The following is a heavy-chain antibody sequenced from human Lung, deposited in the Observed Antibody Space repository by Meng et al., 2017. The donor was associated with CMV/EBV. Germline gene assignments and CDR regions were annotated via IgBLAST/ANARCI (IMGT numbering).Heavy chain of an antibody. D-gene: IGHD6-13*01. CDR1: GFTFSNHF. Sequence: GGXXRLSCAASGFTFSNHFMSWVRQAPGKGLEWVARINQDGNEKYYVDSVKGRFTISRDNAKNSLYLQMNSLRVDDTAVYYCAKAALYSSSWAPFDYWGQGPLVTVSS. V-gene: IGHV3-7*01. J-gene: IGHJ4*02. CDR2: INQDGNEK. CDR3: AKAALYSSSWAPFDY.